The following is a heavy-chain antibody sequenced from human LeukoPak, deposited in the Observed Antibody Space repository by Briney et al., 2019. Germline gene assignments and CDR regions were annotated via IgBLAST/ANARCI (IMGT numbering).Heavy chain of an antibody. J-gene: IGHJ4*02. CDR1: GGSISSYY. CDR2: IYYSGST. Sequence: PSETLSLTCTVSGGSISSYYWSWIRQPPGKGLEWIGYIYYSGSTNYNPSLKSRVTISVDTSKNQFSLKLSSVTAADTAVYYCARARRDGCNLGDLFDYWGQGTLVTVSS. CDR3: ARARRDGCNLGDLFDY. V-gene: IGHV4-59*01. D-gene: IGHD5-24*01.